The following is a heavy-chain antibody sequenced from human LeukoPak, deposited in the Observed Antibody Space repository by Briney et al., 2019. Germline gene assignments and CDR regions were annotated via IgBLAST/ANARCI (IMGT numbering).Heavy chain of an antibody. Sequence: GGSLRLSCAASGFTFSSYGMHWVRQAPGKGLEWVAVISYDGSNKYYADSVKGRFTISRDNSKNTLYLQMNSLRAEDTAVYCCAKEGRYYGQLDYWGQGTLVTVSS. J-gene: IGHJ4*02. CDR2: ISYDGSNK. D-gene: IGHD3-10*01. CDR1: GFTFSSYG. CDR3: AKEGRYYGQLDY. V-gene: IGHV3-30*18.